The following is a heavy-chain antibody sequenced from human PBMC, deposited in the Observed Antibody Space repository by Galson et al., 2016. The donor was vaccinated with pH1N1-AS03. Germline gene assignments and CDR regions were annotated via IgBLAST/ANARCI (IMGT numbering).Heavy chain of an antibody. Sequence: SLRLSCAASGFTFSDYYMSWIRQAPGKGLEWISCITSSGGSGPTIYYADSVKGRFTIPRDNAKNSLSLQMNRLRSDDTAVYYCARGWYDIWTGYLVDPFDYWGQGALVTVSS. CDR2: ITSSGGSGPTI. V-gene: IGHV3-11*01. J-gene: IGHJ4*02. CDR3: ARGWYDIWTGYLVDPFDY. D-gene: IGHD3-9*01. CDR1: GFTFSDYY.